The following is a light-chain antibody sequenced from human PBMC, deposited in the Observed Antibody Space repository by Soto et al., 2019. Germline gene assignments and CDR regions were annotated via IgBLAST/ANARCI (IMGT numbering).Light chain of an antibody. V-gene: IGLV1-40*01. Sequence: QPVLTQPPSVSGAPGQRVTISCTGSSSNIGAGYDVQWYQQLPGTAPKLLIYGNSNRPSGVPDRFSGSKSGTSASLAITGLQAEDEADYYCQSYDSSLSGSRVFGGGTKLTVL. CDR2: GNS. J-gene: IGLJ3*02. CDR3: QSYDSSLSGSRV. CDR1: SSNIGAGYD.